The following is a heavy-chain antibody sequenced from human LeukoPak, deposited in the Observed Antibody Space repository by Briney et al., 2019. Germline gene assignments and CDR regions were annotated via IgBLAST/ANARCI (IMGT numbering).Heavy chain of an antibody. CDR3: ARDWELGH. V-gene: IGHV4-59*01. CDR2: IYENGRT. J-gene: IGHJ4*02. Sequence: PSETLSLTCTVSGGSIGNFFWSWIRQSPGEGLEWIGFIYENGRTSYNPSLKSRVTISVDMSKNQFSLRLTSMTAADTAVYYCARDWELGHWGRGSLVTVTS. CDR1: GGSIGNFF. D-gene: IGHD1-26*01.